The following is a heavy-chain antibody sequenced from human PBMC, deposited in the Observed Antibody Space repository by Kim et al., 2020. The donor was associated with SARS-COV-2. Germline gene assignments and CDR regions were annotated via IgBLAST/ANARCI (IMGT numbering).Heavy chain of an antibody. V-gene: IGHV3-74*01. CDR3: ARRQFTSGWYYFDY. J-gene: IGHJ4*02. Sequence: GGSLRLSCAASGFTFSSHWMHWVRQAPGKGLVWVSRINSDGTTTSYGDSVKGRFTISRDNAKNTLYLQMNSLTAEDTAVYYRARRQFTSGWYYFDYWGQGTLVTVSS. CDR1: GFTFSSHW. D-gene: IGHD6-19*01. CDR2: INSDGTTT.